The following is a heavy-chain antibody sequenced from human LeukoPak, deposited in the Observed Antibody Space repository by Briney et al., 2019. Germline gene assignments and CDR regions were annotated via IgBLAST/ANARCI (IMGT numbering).Heavy chain of an antibody. J-gene: IGHJ4*02. CDR1: GGSISSGSYY. CDR2: IYTSGST. Sequence: TLSLTCTVSGGSISSGSYYWSWIRQPAGKGLEWIGRIYTSGSTNYNPSLKSRVTISVDTSKNQFSLKLSSVTAADTAVYYCARPWDYWGQGTLVTVSS. V-gene: IGHV4-61*02. CDR3: ARPWDY.